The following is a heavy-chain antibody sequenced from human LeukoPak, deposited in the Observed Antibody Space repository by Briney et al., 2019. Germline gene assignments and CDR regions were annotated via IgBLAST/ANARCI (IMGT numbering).Heavy chain of an antibody. Sequence: SETLSLTCTVSGGSISSSSYYWGSIRQPPGKGLEWIGSIYYSGSTYYNPSLKSRVTISVDTSKNQFSLKPSSVTAADTAVYYCARLWPLGGAAGRPEVGGGDYWGQGTLVTVSS. V-gene: IGHV4-39*01. D-gene: IGHD6-13*01. J-gene: IGHJ4*02. CDR1: GGSISSSSYY. CDR3: ARLWPLGGAAGRPEVGGGDY. CDR2: IYYSGST.